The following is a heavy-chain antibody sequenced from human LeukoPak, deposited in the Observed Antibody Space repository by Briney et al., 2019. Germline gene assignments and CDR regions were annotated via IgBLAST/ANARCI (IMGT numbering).Heavy chain of an antibody. D-gene: IGHD2-21*02. CDR2: ISAYNGNT. J-gene: IGHJ4*02. Sequence: ASVKVSCKASGYTFTSYGISWVRQAPGQGLEWMGWISAYNGNTNYAQKLQGRVTMTTDTSTSTAHMELRSLRSGDTAVYYCARGRGGDCCQIDYWGQGTLVTVSS. V-gene: IGHV1-18*01. CDR1: GYTFTSYG. CDR3: ARGRGGDCCQIDY.